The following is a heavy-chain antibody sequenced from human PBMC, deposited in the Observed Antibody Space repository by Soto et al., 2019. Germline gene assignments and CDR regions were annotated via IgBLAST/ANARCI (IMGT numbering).Heavy chain of an antibody. V-gene: IGHV4-34*01. J-gene: IGHJ6*02. Sequence: SETLSLTCAVYGGSFSGYYWSWIRQPPGKGLEWIGEINHSGSTNYNPSLKSRVTISVDTSKNQFSLKLSSVTAADTAVYYCARDLTPGYSSPNYYYGMDVWGQGTTVTVSS. D-gene: IGHD4-4*01. CDR1: GGSFSGYY. CDR2: INHSGST. CDR3: ARDLTPGYSSPNYYYGMDV.